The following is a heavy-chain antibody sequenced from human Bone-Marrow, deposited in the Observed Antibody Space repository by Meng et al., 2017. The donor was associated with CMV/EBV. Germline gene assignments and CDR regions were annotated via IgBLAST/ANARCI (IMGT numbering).Heavy chain of an antibody. CDR2: ISYDGSNK. CDR1: GFTFSSYA. V-gene: IGHV3-30-3*01. D-gene: IGHD3-3*01. Sequence: GESLKISCAASGFTFSSYAMHWVRQAPGKGLEWVAVISYDGSNKYYADSVKGRFTISRDNSKNTLYLQMNSLRAEDTAVYYCARGGLAYYDFWSSYYPNYYYYGMDAWGQGTTVTVSS. CDR3: ARGGLAYYDFWSSYYPNYYYYGMDA. J-gene: IGHJ6*02.